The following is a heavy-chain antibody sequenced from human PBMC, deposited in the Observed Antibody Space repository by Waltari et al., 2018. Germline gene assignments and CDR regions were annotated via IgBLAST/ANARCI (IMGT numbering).Heavy chain of an antibody. CDR3: AKRSPEDWYFDL. Sequence: EVQLLESGGGLVQPGGSLRLSCAASGFTFSSYAMSWVRQAPGKGMEWVSAIRGSGGSTYYADAVKGRFTISRDNSKNTLYLQMNSLRAEDTAVYYCAKRSPEDWYFDLWGRGTLVTVSS. CDR1: GFTFSSYA. V-gene: IGHV3-23*01. CDR2: IRGSGGST. J-gene: IGHJ2*01.